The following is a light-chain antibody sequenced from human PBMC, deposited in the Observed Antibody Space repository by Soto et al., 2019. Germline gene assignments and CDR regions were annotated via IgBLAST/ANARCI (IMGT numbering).Light chain of an antibody. CDR3: SSYAGSNNLV. CDR1: SSDVGGYNY. V-gene: IGLV2-8*01. Sequence: QSALTQPPSASGSPGQSVTISCTGTSSDVGGYNYDSWYQQHPGKAPKLMIYEVSKRPSGVPDRFSGSKSGNTASLTVSGLQAEDEADYYCSSYAGSNNLVFGGGTKLPVL. J-gene: IGLJ2*01. CDR2: EVS.